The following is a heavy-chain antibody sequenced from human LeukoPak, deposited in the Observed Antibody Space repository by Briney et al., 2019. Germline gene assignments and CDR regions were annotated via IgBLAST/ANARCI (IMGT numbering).Heavy chain of an antibody. Sequence: GGSLRLSCAASGFGVSSNYMSWVRQAPGRGLEWVSVIYTGGNTYYADSVKGRFTISRDNSKNTLYLQMNSLRAEDTAVYYCARGTMVRGYWGQGTLVTVSS. CDR2: IYTGGNT. J-gene: IGHJ4*02. CDR1: GFGVSSNY. D-gene: IGHD3-10*01. CDR3: ARGTMVRGY. V-gene: IGHV3-53*01.